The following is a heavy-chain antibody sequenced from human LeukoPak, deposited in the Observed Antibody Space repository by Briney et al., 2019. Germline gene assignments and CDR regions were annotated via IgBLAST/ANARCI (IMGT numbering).Heavy chain of an antibody. J-gene: IGHJ4*02. CDR2: IYYSGST. Sequence: SETLSPTCTVSGGSISSSSYYWGWIRQPPGKGLEWIGSIYYSGSTYYNPSLKSRVTISVDTSKNQFSLKLSSVTAADTAVYYCARHPALYRYQRLVYFDYWGQGTLVTVSS. D-gene: IGHD2-2*01. CDR3: ARHPALYRYQRLVYFDY. CDR1: GGSISSSSYY. V-gene: IGHV4-39*01.